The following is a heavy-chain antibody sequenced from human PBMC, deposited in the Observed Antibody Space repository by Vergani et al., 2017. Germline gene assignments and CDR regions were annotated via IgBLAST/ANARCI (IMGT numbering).Heavy chain of an antibody. V-gene: IGHV1-46*01. Sequence: QVQLVQSGAEVKKPGASVKVSCKASGYTFTSYYMHWVRQAPGQGLEWMGIINPSGGSTSYAQKFQGRVTMTTDTSTSTAYMELRSLRSDDTAVYYCARAQPPTYYYDSSGYSNFDYWGQGTLVTVSS. CDR2: INPSGGST. CDR3: ARAQPPTYYYDSSGYSNFDY. D-gene: IGHD3-22*01. J-gene: IGHJ4*02. CDR1: GYTFTSYY.